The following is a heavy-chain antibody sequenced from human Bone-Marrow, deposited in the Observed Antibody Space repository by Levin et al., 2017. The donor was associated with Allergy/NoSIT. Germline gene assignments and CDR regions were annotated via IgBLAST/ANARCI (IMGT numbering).Heavy chain of an antibody. J-gene: IGHJ5*02. CDR1: GASINSTNYY. CDR2: IYYNSYT. D-gene: IGHD1-20*01. V-gene: IGHV4-39*07. CDR3: ARLADNWNVNWFDP. Sequence: GSLRLSCTVSGASINSTNYYWGWIRQPPGKGLEWIGPIYYNSYTYSTPSLKSRVTISKDTSKNQFSLKLSSVTAADTAVYYCARLADNWNVNWFDPWGQGTLVTVSS.